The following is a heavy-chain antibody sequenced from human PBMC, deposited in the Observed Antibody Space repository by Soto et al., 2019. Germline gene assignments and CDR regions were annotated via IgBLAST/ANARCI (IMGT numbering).Heavy chain of an antibody. CDR1: GGSISSSSYY. CDR2: IYYSGST. J-gene: IGHJ4*02. Sequence: QLQLQESGPGLVKPSETLSLTCTVSGGSISSSSYYWGWIRQPPGKGLEWIGSIYYSGSTYYNPSLKSRVTISVDTSKNQFSLKLSSVTAADTAVYYCARPSPDGWYPTHREYYFDYWGQGTLVTVSS. D-gene: IGHD6-19*01. CDR3: ARPSPDGWYPTHREYYFDY. V-gene: IGHV4-39*01.